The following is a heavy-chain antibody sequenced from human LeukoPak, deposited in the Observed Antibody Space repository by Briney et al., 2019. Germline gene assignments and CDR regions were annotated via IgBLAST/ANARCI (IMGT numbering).Heavy chain of an antibody. CDR3: ARFETVGRPVAAPVFGMGV. V-gene: IGHV3-11*01. CDR1: GFTFSDHY. Sequence: PGGSLRLSCVGSGFTFSDHYMGWIRQAPGKGLEFISYISSTGTSKYFADSVKGRFTISRDNPKRSVYLQMNSLRGDDSAVYFCARFETVGRPVAAPVFGMGVWGPGTTVIVSS. J-gene: IGHJ6*02. CDR2: ISSTGTSK. D-gene: IGHD3-9*01.